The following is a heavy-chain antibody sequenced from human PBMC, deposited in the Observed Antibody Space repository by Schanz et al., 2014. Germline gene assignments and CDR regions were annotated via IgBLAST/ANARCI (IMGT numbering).Heavy chain of an antibody. D-gene: IGHD3-9*01. CDR1: GGTFSSST. Sequence: QVQLVQSGAEVKKPGSSVKVSCKASGGTFSSSTLTWVRQAPGQGLEWMGRIIPILDKTNYAQKFQGRVTMTADKSTSTVYMEVSGLRSEDTAVYYCAKVDRTRYYAMDVWGQGTLVTVPS. V-gene: IGHV1-69*08. J-gene: IGHJ4*02. CDR3: AKVDRTRYYAMDV. CDR2: IIPILDKT.